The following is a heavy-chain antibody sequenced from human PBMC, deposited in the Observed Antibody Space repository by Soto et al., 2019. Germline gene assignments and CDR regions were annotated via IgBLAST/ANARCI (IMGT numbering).Heavy chain of an antibody. CDR3: ARDGRGDYDFWSGYYDY. D-gene: IGHD3-3*01. CDR2: INSDGSIT. V-gene: IGHV3-74*01. Sequence: GGSLRLSCAASGFTFSSYWMHWVRQAPGKGLVWVSRINSDGSITSYADSVKGRFTISRDNAKNTLYLQMNSLRAEDTAVYYCARDGRGDYDFWSGYYDYWGQGTLVTVSS. CDR1: GFTFSSYW. J-gene: IGHJ4*02.